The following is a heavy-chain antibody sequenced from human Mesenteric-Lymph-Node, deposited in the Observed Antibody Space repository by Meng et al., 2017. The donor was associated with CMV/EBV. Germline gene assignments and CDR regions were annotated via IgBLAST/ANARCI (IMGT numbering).Heavy chain of an antibody. Sequence: SETLSLTCTVSGGSISSYYWSWIRQPPGKGLEWIGYIYYSGSTNYNPSLRSRVTISVDTSKNQFSLKLSSVTAADTAVYYCATLSPAGSFYTFDVWGQGTMVTVSS. V-gene: IGHV4-59*12. D-gene: IGHD2/OR15-2a*01. CDR3: ATLSPAGSFYTFDV. CDR1: GGSISSYY. J-gene: IGHJ3*01. CDR2: IYYSGST.